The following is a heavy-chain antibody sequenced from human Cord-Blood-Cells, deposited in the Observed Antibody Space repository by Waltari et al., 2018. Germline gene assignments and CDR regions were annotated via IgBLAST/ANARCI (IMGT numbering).Heavy chain of an antibody. V-gene: IGHV1-69*06. CDR2: IIPIFGTA. CDR1: GGTFSSYS. J-gene: IGHJ6*02. CDR3: ARVCRGWCTLHYYGMDV. Sequence: QVQLVQSGAEVKKPGSSVKVSCKASGGTFSSYSISWVRPAPGQGLEWMGGIIPIFGTANYAQKFQGRVTITADKSTSTAYMELSSLRSEDTAVYYCARVCRGWCTLHYYGMDVWGQGTTVTVSS. D-gene: IGHD2-8*02.